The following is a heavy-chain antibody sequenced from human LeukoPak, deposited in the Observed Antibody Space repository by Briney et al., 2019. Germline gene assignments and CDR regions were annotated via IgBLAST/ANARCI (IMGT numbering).Heavy chain of an antibody. V-gene: IGHV3-48*01. D-gene: IGHD2-15*01. Sequence: GGSLRLSCAASGFTFSSYEMNWVRPAPGKGLEWVSYISSSSSTIYYADSVKGRFTISRDNAKNSLYLQMNSLRAEDTAVYYCARDGVYCSGGSCYYYYMDVWGKGTTVTVSS. CDR1: GFTFSSYE. CDR3: ARDGVYCSGGSCYYYYMDV. CDR2: ISSSSSTI. J-gene: IGHJ6*03.